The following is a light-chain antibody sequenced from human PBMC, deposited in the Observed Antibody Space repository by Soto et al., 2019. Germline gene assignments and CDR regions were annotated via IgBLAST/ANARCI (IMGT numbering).Light chain of an antibody. CDR2: GAS. Sequence: DVVMTKSQDSLAVSLGERATINCKSSQSVLYSSNNKNYLAWYQQKPGRAPRLLIYGASSRATGIPDRFSGSGSGTDSTLTISRLEPEDFAVYYCQQYGSSPITFGQGTRLEIK. CDR3: QQYGSSPIT. J-gene: IGKJ5*01. V-gene: IGKV4-1*01. CDR1: QSVLYSSNNKNY.